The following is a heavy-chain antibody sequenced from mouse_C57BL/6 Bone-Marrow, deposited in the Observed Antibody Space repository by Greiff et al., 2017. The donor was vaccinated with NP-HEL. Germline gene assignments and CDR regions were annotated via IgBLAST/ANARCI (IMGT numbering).Heavy chain of an antibody. V-gene: IGHV5-6*01. J-gene: IGHJ2*01. CDR1: GFTFSSYG. D-gene: IGHD1-1*01. CDR3: AIYGSSYVDY. Sequence: EVQLVESGGDLVKPGGSLKLSCAASGFTFSSYGMSWVRQTPDKRLEWVATISSGGSYTYYPDSVKGRFTISRDNAKNTLYLQMSSLKSEDTAMYYCAIYGSSYVDYWGQGTTLTVSS. CDR2: ISSGGSYT.